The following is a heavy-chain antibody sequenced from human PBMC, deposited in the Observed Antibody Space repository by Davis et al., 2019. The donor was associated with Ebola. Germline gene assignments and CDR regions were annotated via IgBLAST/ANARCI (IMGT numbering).Heavy chain of an antibody. CDR3: ARVNAVTGYSRFDP. CDR2: IRYDGSNK. J-gene: IGHJ5*02. CDR1: GFTFSSYG. D-gene: IGHD3-9*01. V-gene: IGHV3-30*02. Sequence: GGSLRLSCAASGFTFSSYGMHWVRQAPGKGLEWVAFIRYDGSNKYYADSVKGRFTISRDNSKNTLYLQMNSLRAEDTALYHCARVNAVTGYSRFDPWGQGTLVTVSS.